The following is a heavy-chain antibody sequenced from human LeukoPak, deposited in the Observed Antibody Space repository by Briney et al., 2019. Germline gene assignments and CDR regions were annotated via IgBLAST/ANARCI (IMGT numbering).Heavy chain of an antibody. CDR3: ATDRECVNWLDP. CDR1: TGSLSTHY. J-gene: IGHJ5*02. Sequence: SETLSLTCIVSTGSLSTHYWSWIRQPPGKGLEWIGYIYYSGSTNYSPSLKSRVTISVDTSKNQFSLTVKTVTPWDTIDYYCATDRECVNWLDPWGQGILVTVSS. CDR2: IYYSGST. D-gene: IGHD3-10*01. V-gene: IGHV4-59*11.